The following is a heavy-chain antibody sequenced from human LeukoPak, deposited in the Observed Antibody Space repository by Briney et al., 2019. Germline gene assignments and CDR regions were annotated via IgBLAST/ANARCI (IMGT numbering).Heavy chain of an antibody. D-gene: IGHD5-18*01. CDR2: IRDDGSNK. J-gene: IGHJ4*02. CDR1: RFTFRTYG. CDR3: AKDFDGYTYGNLHF. V-gene: IGHV3-30*02. Sequence: PGGSLRLSCAASRFTFRTYGMHWVRQAPGKGLEWVAFIRDDGSNKYYADSVKGRFTISRDNSKNTLHLQMNSLRAEDTAVCYCAKDFDGYTYGNLHFWGQGTLVTVSS.